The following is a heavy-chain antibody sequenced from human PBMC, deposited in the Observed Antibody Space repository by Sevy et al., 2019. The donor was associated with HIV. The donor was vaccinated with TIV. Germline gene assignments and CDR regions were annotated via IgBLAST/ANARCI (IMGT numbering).Heavy chain of an antibody. Sequence: GGSLRLSCAASRFTFSNYAMSWVRQAPGKGLEWVSSISRSGGSTYYADSVKGRFTISRDNSKNTLYLQINRLRAEDTAVNYCAKVDVVVPVADYGMDVWGQGTTVTVSS. V-gene: IGHV3-23*01. D-gene: IGHD2-2*01. CDR2: ISRSGGST. CDR1: RFTFSNYA. CDR3: AKVDVVVPVADYGMDV. J-gene: IGHJ6*02.